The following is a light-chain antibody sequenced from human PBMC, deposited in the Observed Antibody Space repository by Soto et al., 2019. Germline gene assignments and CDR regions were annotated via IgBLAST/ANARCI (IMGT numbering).Light chain of an antibody. V-gene: IGKV3-20*01. J-gene: IGKJ2*01. Sequence: VLTQSPGTLSLSPGERATLSCRASQSVTTTYLGWYQQKPGQAPRLLVYGTSSRATGIPDRFSGSGSGTDFTLTISRLEHEDFAVYYCQHYGSSPPMYTFGQGTKQEIK. CDR3: QHYGSSPPMYT. CDR2: GTS. CDR1: QSVTTTY.